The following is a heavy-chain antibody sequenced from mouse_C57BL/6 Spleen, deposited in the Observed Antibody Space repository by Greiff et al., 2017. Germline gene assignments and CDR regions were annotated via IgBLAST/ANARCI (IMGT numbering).Heavy chain of an antibody. Sequence: QVQLQQSGAELVKPGASVKISCKASGYAFSSYWMNWVKQRPGKGLEWIGQIYPGDGDTNYNGKFKGKATLTADKSSSTAYMQLSSLTSEDYAVYFCARSDYYGSSPYYWGQGTTLTVSS. V-gene: IGHV1-80*01. CDR3: ARSDYYGSSPYY. J-gene: IGHJ2*01. D-gene: IGHD1-1*01. CDR1: GYAFSSYW. CDR2: IYPGDGDT.